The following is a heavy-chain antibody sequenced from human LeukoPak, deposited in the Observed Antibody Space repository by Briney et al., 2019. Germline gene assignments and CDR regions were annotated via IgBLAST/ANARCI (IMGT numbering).Heavy chain of an antibody. CDR1: GFTFSSYS. CDR2: ITGGSSTIT. J-gene: IGHJ4*02. CDR3: AKVSQTGYFDY. V-gene: IGHV3-48*04. Sequence: GGSLRLSCAASGFTFSSYSMNWVRQAPGKGLEWLSYITGGSSTITHYAESVKGRFTISRDNAKNSLYLQMNSLRAEDTALYYCAKVSQTGYFDYWGQGTLVTVSS.